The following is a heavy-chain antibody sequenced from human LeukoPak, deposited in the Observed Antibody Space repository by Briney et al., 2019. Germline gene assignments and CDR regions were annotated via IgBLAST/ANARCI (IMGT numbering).Heavy chain of an antibody. J-gene: IGHJ4*02. CDR1: GYTFTSYG. V-gene: IGHV1-18*01. CDR2: ISAYNGNT. Sequence: GASVKVSCKASGYTFTSYGISWVRQAPGQGLEWMGWISAYNGNTNYAQKLQGRVTMTTDTSTSTAYMELRSPRSDDTAVYYCARGWSGSSWHTEDFDYWGQGTLVTVSS. D-gene: IGHD6-13*01. CDR3: ARGWSGSSWHTEDFDY.